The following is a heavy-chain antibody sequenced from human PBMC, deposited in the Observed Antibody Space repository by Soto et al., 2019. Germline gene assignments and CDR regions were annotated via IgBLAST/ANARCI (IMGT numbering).Heavy chain of an antibody. CDR2: DYNSATT. CDR3: ARDPAP. Sequence: QVQLQESGPGLVKPSQTLSLTCTVSGGSISTGGYYWSWIRQHPGKGLEWIGYDYNSATTSYNPSLTSRFTISVDTSKNQFSLKLSSVTVADTAVYYCARDPAPWGQGALVTVSS. J-gene: IGHJ5*02. CDR1: GGSISTGGYY. V-gene: IGHV4-31*03.